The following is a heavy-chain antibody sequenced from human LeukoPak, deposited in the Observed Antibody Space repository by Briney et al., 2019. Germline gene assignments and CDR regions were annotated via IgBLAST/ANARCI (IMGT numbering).Heavy chain of an antibody. D-gene: IGHD1-14*01. V-gene: IGHV3-33*01. CDR2: IAYDGSRA. J-gene: IGHJ4*02. Sequence: GGSLRLSCAGSGFTFGGYVMHWFRQTPGKGLEWVAVIAYDGSRAFYADSVKGRFTISRDNSKNTMSVQMDDLRAEDTAVYYCTRYNNDHFDYWGQGTLVTASS. CDR1: GFTFGGYV. CDR3: TRYNNDHFDY.